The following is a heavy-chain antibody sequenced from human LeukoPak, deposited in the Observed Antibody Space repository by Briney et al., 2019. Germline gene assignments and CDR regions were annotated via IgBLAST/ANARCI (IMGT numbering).Heavy chain of an antibody. CDR3: AKVAGSGHVDY. J-gene: IGHJ4*02. D-gene: IGHD3-10*01. V-gene: IGHV4-30-2*01. CDR2: IYHSGST. CDR1: GGSISSGGYS. Sequence: SETLSLTCAVSGGSISSGGYSWSWIRQPPGKGLEWIGYIYHSGSTYYNPSLKSRVTISVDRSKNQFSLKLGSVTAADTAVYYCAKVAGSGHVDYWGQGTLVTVSS.